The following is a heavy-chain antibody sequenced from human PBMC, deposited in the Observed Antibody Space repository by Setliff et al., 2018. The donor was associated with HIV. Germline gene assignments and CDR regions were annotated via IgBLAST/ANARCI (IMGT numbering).Heavy chain of an antibody. V-gene: IGHV1-46*01. Sequence: ASVKVSCKASEYTFTNYYIHWVRQGPGQGLEWVGIMNPSGGSTTYAQKFQDRVTMTRDTSTSTGYMELRSLRSEDTAVYYCARAPSGVVIGPDYWGQGTLVTVSS. CDR2: MNPSGGST. CDR3: ARAPSGVVIGPDY. J-gene: IGHJ4*02. CDR1: EYTFTNYY. D-gene: IGHD3-3*01.